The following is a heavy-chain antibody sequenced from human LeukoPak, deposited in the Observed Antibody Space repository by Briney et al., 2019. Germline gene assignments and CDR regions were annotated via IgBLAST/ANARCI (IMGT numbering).Heavy chain of an antibody. Sequence: ASVKVSCKASGYTFTGYYMHWVRQAPGQGLEWMGRINPKSGGTNYAQKFQGRVTMTRDTSISTAYMELSRLRSDDTAVYYCARVPRETKYYYDSSGYLQGAFDIWGQGTMVTVSS. J-gene: IGHJ3*02. CDR3: ARVPRETKYYYDSSGYLQGAFDI. CDR1: GYTFTGYY. D-gene: IGHD3-22*01. V-gene: IGHV1-2*06. CDR2: INPKSGGT.